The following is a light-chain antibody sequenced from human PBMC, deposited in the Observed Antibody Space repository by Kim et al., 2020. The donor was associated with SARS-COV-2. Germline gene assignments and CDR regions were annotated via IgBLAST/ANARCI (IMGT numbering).Light chain of an antibody. J-gene: IGKJ4*01. CDR1: QSVSSY. CDR2: DAS. CDR3: QQRSNWPLLT. Sequence: EIVLTQSPATLSLSPGERATLSCRASQSVSSYLAWYQQTPGQAPRLLIYDASNRATGIPARFSGSGSGTDFTLTISSLEPEDFAVYYCQQRSNWPLLTFGGGTKLEI. V-gene: IGKV3-11*01.